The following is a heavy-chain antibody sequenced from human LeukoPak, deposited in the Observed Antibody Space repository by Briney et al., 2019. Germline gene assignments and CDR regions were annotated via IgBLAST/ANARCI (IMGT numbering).Heavy chain of an antibody. CDR2: IYTSGST. Sequence: ASETLSLTCTVSGGSISSYYWSWIRQPAGKGLEWIGRIYTSGSTNYNPSLKSRVTMSVDTSKNQFSLKLSSVTAADTAVYYCARDRRYCSSTSCYFGDYFDLWGRGTLVTVSS. CDR3: ARDRRYCSSTSCYFGDYFDL. D-gene: IGHD2-2*01. V-gene: IGHV4-4*07. CDR1: GGSISSYY. J-gene: IGHJ2*01.